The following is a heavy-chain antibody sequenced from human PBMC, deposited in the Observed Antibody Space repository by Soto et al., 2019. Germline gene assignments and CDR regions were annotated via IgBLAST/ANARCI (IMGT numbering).Heavy chain of an antibody. V-gene: IGHV3-30*18. CDR2: ISYDGSNK. J-gene: IGHJ6*02. CDR1: GFTFSSYG. CDR3: AKARLMVYSTYYYYYYGMDV. D-gene: IGHD2-8*01. Sequence: QVQLVESGGGVVQPGRSLRLSCAASGFTFSSYGMHWVRQAPGKGLEGVAVISYDGSNKYYADSVKGRFTISRDNSKKTLYLQMNSLRAEDTAVYYCAKARLMVYSTYYYYYYGMDVWGQGTTVTVSS.